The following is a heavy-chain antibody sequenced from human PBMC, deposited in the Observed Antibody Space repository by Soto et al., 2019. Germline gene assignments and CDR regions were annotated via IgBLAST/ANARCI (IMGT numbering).Heavy chain of an antibody. Sequence: QVQLVQSGAEVREPGASVKVSCKSSGYIFSSLDINWVRQTTGQGLEWMGWMQPRDGRTGYAQKFQGRVTMTRDTSINTAYMELSSLTSDDTAFYYCARGVTAGVDYWGQGALVTVSS. D-gene: IGHD1-26*01. CDR2: MQPRDGRT. CDR3: ARGVTAGVDY. J-gene: IGHJ4*02. CDR1: GYIFSSLD. V-gene: IGHV1-8*01.